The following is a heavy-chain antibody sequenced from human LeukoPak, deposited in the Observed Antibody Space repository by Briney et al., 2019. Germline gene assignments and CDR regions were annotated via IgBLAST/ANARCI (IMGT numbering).Heavy chain of an antibody. CDR1: GGSISSYY. CDR2: IYYSGST. D-gene: IGHD1-26*01. J-gene: IGHJ6*02. V-gene: IGHV4-59*01. CDR3: ARVRSMGEDYYYYGMDV. Sequence: SETLSLTCTVSGGSISSYYWSWIRQPPGKGLEWIGYIYYSGSTNYNPSLKSRVTISVDTSKNQFSLKPSSVTAADTAVYYCARVRSMGEDYYYYGMDVWGQGTTVTVSS.